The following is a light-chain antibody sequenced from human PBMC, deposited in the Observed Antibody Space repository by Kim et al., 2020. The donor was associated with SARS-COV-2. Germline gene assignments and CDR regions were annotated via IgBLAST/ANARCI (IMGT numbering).Light chain of an antibody. V-gene: IGLV6-57*04. CDR3: QSYNRDNVI. CDR2: EDD. Sequence: NFMLTQPPSVSESPGKTVTISCTRSSGSIDDNYVQWYHQRPGGVPTTVIYEDDQRPSGVSDRFSGSIDNSSNSASLAISGLKTEDEADYYCQSYNRDNVIFGGGTQLTVL. CDR1: SGSIDDNY. J-gene: IGLJ2*01.